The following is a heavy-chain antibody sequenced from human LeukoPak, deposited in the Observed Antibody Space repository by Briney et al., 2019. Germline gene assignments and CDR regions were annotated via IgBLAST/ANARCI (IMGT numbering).Heavy chain of an antibody. CDR3: ARDDLDSSSWYGY. V-gene: IGHV1-69*05. D-gene: IGHD6-13*01. CDR1: GGTFSSYA. CDR2: IIPIFGTA. Sequence: SVKVSCKASGGTFSSYAISWVRQARGQGLEWMGGIIPIFGTANYAQKFQGRVTITTDESTSTAYMELSSLRSEDTAVYYCARDDLDSSSWYGYWGQGTLVTVSS. J-gene: IGHJ4*02.